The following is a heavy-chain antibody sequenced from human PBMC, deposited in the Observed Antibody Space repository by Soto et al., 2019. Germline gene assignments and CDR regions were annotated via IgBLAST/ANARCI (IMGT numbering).Heavy chain of an antibody. D-gene: IGHD1-1*01. CDR2: IWNHGGNA. V-gene: IGHV3-33*01. CDR3: ARDRTEGLENYYFDF. CDR1: GFTFSDYG. J-gene: IGHJ4*02. Sequence: PGGSLRLSCEATGFTFSDYGMHCVRQPPSKGLEWVEVIWNHGGNAYYADSVKGPFTNSRDNSNNTLYLQMNSLSADDTAVYYCARDRTEGLENYYFDFWGQGA.